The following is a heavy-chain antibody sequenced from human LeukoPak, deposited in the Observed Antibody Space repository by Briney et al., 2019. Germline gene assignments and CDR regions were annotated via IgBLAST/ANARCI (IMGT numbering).Heavy chain of an antibody. CDR1: GGSLSGYY. D-gene: IGHD6-19*01. CDR2: INHSGST. Sequence: SRTLSLTCAVYGGSLSGYYWSWIRQPPVKGLEWIGEINHSGSTNYNPSLKSRVTISIDTSKNQFSLKLSSVTAADTAVYYCARELGYCSGWYGDYYYYMDVWGKGTTVTISS. J-gene: IGHJ6*03. CDR3: ARELGYCSGWYGDYYYYMDV. V-gene: IGHV4-34*01.